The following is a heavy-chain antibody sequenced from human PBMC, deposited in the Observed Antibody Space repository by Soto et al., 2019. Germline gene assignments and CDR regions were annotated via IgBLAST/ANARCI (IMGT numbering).Heavy chain of an antibody. J-gene: IGHJ4*02. CDR1: GYTFTLYT. CDR2: INTGNGNT. D-gene: IGHD5-18*01. V-gene: IGHV1-3*04. CDR3: AKLGGGYIFGPYLDY. Sequence: QVQIVQSEAEVKKPGASVKVSCKTSGYTFTLYTIHWVRQAPGQRLEWMGWINTGNGNTKYSQRFQGRVTMSRDTSASTAYMELSSLTSEDTAVYYCAKLGGGYIFGPYLDYWGQGTLVTVSS.